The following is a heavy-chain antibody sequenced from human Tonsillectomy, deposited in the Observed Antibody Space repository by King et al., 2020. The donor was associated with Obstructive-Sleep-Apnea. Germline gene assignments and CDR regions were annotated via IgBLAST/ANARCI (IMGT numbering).Heavy chain of an antibody. CDR1: GGSISTYY. Sequence: QLQESGPGLVKPSETLSLTCTVSGGSISTYYWSWIRQPPGKGLEWIGYIYHSGSTNYNPSLKSRVTMSVDTSRNQFSLKLSSVTAADTAVYYCATGGAWIDPWGQGTLVTVSS. J-gene: IGHJ5*02. D-gene: IGHD3-16*01. CDR3: ATGGAWIDP. V-gene: IGHV4-59*01. CDR2: IYHSGST.